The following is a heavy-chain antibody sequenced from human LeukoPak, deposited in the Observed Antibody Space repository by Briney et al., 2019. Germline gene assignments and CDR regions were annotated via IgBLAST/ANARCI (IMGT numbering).Heavy chain of an antibody. CDR1: GYSFTSYG. CDR3: ARDLKMGYSSGRYSWGTGSSNDY. V-gene: IGHV1-18*01. J-gene: IGHJ4*02. CDR2: ISGYNGNT. D-gene: IGHD6-19*01. Sequence: GESLKILCKGSGYSFTSYGISWVRQAPGQGVEWMGWISGYNGNTNYVQKFQGRVTMTTDTSTSTAYMALRSLRSDYTAVYYCARDLKMGYSSGRYSWGTGSSNDYWGQGTLVTVSS.